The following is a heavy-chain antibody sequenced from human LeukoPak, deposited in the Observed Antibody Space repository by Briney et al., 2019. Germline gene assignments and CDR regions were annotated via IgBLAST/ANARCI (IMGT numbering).Heavy chain of an antibody. CDR1: GGSISSYY. D-gene: IGHD5-18*01. J-gene: IGHJ4*02. Sequence: SETLSLTCTVSGGSISSYYWSWMRQPPGKGLEWIGYIYYSGSTNYNPSLKSRVTISVDTSKNQFSLKLSSVTAADVAVYYCARVRVISGYSYGNFDYWGQGTLVTVSS. CDR2: IYYSGST. V-gene: IGHV4-59*12. CDR3: ARVRVISGYSYGNFDY.